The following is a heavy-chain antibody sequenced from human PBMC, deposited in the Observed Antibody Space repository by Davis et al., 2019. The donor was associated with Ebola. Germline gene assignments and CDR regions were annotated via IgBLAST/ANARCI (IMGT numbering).Heavy chain of an antibody. J-gene: IGHJ4*02. Sequence: DSVKGRFTISRDNSKRTVYLQMDDLRAEDTAVFYCAKPYGDYVGYFDYLGQGTLVTVSS. V-gene: IGHV3-30*02. D-gene: IGHD4-17*01. CDR3: AKPYGDYVGYFDY.